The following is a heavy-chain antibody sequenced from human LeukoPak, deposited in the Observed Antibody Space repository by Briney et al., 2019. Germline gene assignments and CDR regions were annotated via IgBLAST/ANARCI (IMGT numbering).Heavy chain of an antibody. V-gene: IGHV3-30*18. J-gene: IGHJ4*02. D-gene: IGHD3-22*01. CDR3: VKDNYYDTSAFVDY. CDR1: GFTFSSYG. CDR2: ISSGGSNQ. Sequence: GGSLRLSCAASGFTFSSYGMHWVRQAPVKGLEWVAAISSGGSNQYYADSVKGRFTISRDNSKNTLYLQMNSLRAEDTAVYFCVKDNYYDTSAFVDYWGQGTLVTVSS.